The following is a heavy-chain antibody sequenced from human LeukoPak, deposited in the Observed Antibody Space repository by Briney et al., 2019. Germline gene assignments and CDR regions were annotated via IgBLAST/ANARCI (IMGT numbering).Heavy chain of an antibody. J-gene: IGHJ6*02. CDR2: INDSGST. Sequence: SETLSLTCAVYGGSFSGYYWSWIRQPPGKGLEWIGEINDSGSTNYNPSLKSRVTISVDTSKNQFSLKLSSVTAADTAVYYCARGSSYYGSGSYPHYYGMDVWGQGTTVTVSS. CDR3: ARGSSYYGSGSYPHYYGMDV. CDR1: GGSFSGYY. D-gene: IGHD3-10*01. V-gene: IGHV4-34*01.